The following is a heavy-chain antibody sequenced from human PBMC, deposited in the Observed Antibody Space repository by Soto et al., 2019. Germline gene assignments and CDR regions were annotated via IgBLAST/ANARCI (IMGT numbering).Heavy chain of an antibody. J-gene: IGHJ6*02. Sequence: EVQLVESGGGLVQPGGSLRLSCAASGFTFSSYEMNWVRQAPGKGLEWVSYISSSGSTIYYAASVKGRFTISRDNAKNSLYLQMNSLRAEDTAVYYCARDLGGSSSSLHYYGMDVWGQGTTVTVSS. CDR3: ARDLGGSSSSLHYYGMDV. V-gene: IGHV3-48*03. CDR2: ISSSGSTI. D-gene: IGHD6-6*01. CDR1: GFTFSSYE.